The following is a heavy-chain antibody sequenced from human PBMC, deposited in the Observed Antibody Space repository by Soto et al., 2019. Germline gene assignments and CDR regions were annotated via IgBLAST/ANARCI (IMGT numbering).Heavy chain of an antibody. V-gene: IGHV3-33*01. CDR2: IWYDGSNK. Sequence: QVQLVESGGGVVQPGRSLRLSCAVSGFTFSSYGMHWVRQAPGKGLEWVAVIWYDGSNKYYADSVKGRFTISRDNSKNTLYLQINSLRAEDTAVYYCATYSWVRGVMYDPDVWGKGTTVTVSS. CDR3: ATYSWVRGVMYDPDV. CDR1: GFTFSSYG. J-gene: IGHJ6*04. D-gene: IGHD3-10*01.